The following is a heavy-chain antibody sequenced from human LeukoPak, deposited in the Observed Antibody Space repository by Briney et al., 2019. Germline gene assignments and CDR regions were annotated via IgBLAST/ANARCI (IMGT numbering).Heavy chain of an antibody. V-gene: IGHV3-21*04. J-gene: IGHJ6*02. CDR1: GFTFSSYS. Sequence: GGSLRLSCAASGFTFSSYSMNWVRQAPGKGLEWVSSISSSSSYIYYADSVKGRFTISRDNAKNSLYLQMNSLRAEDTAVYYCARVRRCSGGSCYSHYYYGMDVWGQGTTVTVSS. CDR2: ISSSSSYI. CDR3: ARVRRCSGGSCYSHYYYGMDV. D-gene: IGHD2-15*01.